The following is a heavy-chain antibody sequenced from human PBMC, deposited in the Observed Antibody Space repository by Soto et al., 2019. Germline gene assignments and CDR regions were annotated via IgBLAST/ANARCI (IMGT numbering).Heavy chain of an antibody. CDR2: ISAYNRNT. CDR3: ARDRAPPSYYYYGMDV. CDR1: GYTFTSYG. Sequence: QVQLVQSGAEVKKPGASVKVSCKASGYTFTSYGISWVRQAPGQGLEWMGWISAYNRNTNYAQKLQGRVTMTTDTSTSTAYMELRSLRSDDTAVYYCARDRAPPSYYYYGMDVWGQGTTVTVSS. J-gene: IGHJ6*02. V-gene: IGHV1-18*01.